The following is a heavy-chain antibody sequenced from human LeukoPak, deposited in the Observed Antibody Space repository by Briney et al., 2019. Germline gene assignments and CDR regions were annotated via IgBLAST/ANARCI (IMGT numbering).Heavy chain of an antibody. V-gene: IGHV4-34*01. Sequence: SETLSLTCAVYGGSFSGYYWSWIRQPPGKGLEWIGEINHSGSTNYDPSLKSRVTISVDTSKNQFSLKLSSVTAADTAVYYCARGDSGFSAYYFDYWGQGTLVTVSS. CDR3: ARGDSGFSAYYFDY. J-gene: IGHJ4*02. CDR2: INHSGST. CDR1: GGSFSGYY. D-gene: IGHD6-25*01.